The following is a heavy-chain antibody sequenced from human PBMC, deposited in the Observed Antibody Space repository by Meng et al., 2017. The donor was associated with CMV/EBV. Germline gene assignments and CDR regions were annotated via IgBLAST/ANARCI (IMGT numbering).Heavy chain of an antibody. J-gene: IGHJ6*02. CDR3: AREVGDGNDINYYYYYGMDV. D-gene: IGHD3-9*01. V-gene: IGHV3-74*01. Sequence: GGSLRLSCAASGFTFSSYWMHWVRQAPGKGLVWVSRINSDGSSTSYADSVKGRFTISRDNAKNTLYLQMNSLRAEDTAVYYCAREVGDGNDINYYYYYGMDVWGQGTTVTVSS. CDR1: GFTFSSYW. CDR2: INSDGSST.